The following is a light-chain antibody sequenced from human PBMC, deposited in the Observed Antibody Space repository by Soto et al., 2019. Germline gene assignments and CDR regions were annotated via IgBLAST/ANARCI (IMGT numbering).Light chain of an antibody. J-gene: IGLJ2*01. CDR3: SSYISSSTLV. CDR1: SSDVGGYNY. Sequence: QSVLTQPASVSGSPGQSITISCTGTSSDVGGYNYVSWYQQHPGKAPKLMIYDVNNRPSGVSNRFSGSSSGNTASLTISGLHAEDEGDYYCSSYISSSTLVFGGGTKRPVL. V-gene: IGLV2-14*01. CDR2: DVN.